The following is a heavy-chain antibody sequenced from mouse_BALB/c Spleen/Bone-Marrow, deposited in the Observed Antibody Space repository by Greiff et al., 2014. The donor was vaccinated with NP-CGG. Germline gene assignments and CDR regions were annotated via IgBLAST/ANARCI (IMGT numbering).Heavy chain of an antibody. J-gene: IGHJ3*01. CDR1: GYSFTGYF. CDR2: INPYNGDT. Sequence: EVQLQQSGPELVKPGASVKISCKASGYSFTGYFMNWVMQSHGKSLEWIGRINPYNGDTFYNQKFKGKATLTVDKSSNTAHMELRSLASEDSAVYYCARIYDYDRGAWFAYRGQGTLVTVAA. CDR3: ARIYDYDRGAWFAY. D-gene: IGHD2-4*01. V-gene: IGHV1-20*02.